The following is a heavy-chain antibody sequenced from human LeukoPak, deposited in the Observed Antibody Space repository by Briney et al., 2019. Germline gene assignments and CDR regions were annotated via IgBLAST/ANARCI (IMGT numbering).Heavy chain of an antibody. Sequence: SETESLTCTVSGGSISSSSYYWGWIRQPPGKGLEWIGSIYYSGSTYYNPSLKSRVTISVDTSKNQFSLKLSSVTAADTAVYYCARDMDSSSWSTEPHPSFDYWGQGTLVTVSS. CDR2: IYYSGST. CDR3: ARDMDSSSWSTEPHPSFDY. CDR1: GGSISSSSYY. J-gene: IGHJ4*02. V-gene: IGHV4-39*07. D-gene: IGHD6-13*01.